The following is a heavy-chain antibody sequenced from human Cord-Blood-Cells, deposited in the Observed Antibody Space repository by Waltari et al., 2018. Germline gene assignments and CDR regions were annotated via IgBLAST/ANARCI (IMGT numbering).Heavy chain of an antibody. D-gene: IGHD6-13*01. CDR3: ARLRPIAAAGRRGWFDP. Sequence: QVQLVQSGAEVKKPGSSVKVSCKASGGTFSSYAISWVRQAPGQGVEWMGGIIPTLGIASYAQKFQGGVTITADKSTSTAYMELSSLRSEDTAVYYCARLRPIAAAGRRGWFDPWGQGTLVTVSS. V-gene: IGHV1-69*10. J-gene: IGHJ5*02. CDR1: GGTFSSYA. CDR2: IIPTLGIA.